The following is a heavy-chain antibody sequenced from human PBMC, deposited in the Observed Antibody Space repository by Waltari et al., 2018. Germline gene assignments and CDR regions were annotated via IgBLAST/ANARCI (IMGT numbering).Heavy chain of an antibody. J-gene: IGHJ5*02. CDR3: SVSLNH. CDR2: IKQDGSES. V-gene: IGHV3-7*01. Sequence: EVQLVESGGGLVQPGGSLRLSCAASGLPFGNYWMDWFRQAPGKGLEWVANIKQDGSESHYVDSVKGRFTISRDNAQNLLYLQINSLRDEDTAVYYCSVSLNHWGQGTLVTVSS. CDR1: GLPFGNYW.